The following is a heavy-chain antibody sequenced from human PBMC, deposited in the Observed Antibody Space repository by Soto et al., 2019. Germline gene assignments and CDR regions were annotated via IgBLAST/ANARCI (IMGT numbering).Heavy chain of an antibody. J-gene: IGHJ6*02. CDR2: INPNSGGT. V-gene: IGHV1-2*02. D-gene: IGHD3-9*01. CDR3: ARDWYYDILTGYYYSGMDV. Sequence: SVKVSCKASGYTFTGYYMHWVRQAPGQGIEWMGWINPNSGGTNYAQKFQGRVTMPRDTSISTAYMELSRLRSDDTAVYYCARDWYYDILTGYYYSGMDVWGQGATFTVSS. CDR1: GYTFTGYY.